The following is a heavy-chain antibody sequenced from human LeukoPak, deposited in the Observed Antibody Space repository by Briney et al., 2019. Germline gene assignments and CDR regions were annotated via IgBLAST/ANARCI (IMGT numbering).Heavy chain of an antibody. CDR1: GYTFTSYA. J-gene: IGHJ4*02. Sequence: ASVKVSCKASGYTFTSYAMHWVRQAPGQRLEWMGWINPNSGGTNYAQKFQGRVTMTRDTSISTAYMELSRLRSDDTAVYYCARGALFIAVAGTTLDYWGQGTLVTVSS. D-gene: IGHD6-19*01. CDR2: INPNSGGT. CDR3: ARGALFIAVAGTTLDY. V-gene: IGHV1-2*02.